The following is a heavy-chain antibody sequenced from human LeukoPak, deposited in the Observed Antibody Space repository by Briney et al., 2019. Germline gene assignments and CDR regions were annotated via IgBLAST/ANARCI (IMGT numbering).Heavy chain of an antibody. D-gene: IGHD2-15*01. CDR2: IYPGDSDT. J-gene: IGHJ6*02. Sequence: GESLKISCKGSGYSFTSYWIGWVRQMPGKGLEGMGIIYPGDSDTRYSPSFQGQVTIAADHSISTAYRQLSSLKASDTAMYYCARHTQGDCSGGSCSHYYYYYRMDVWGQGTTVTVSS. CDR1: GYSFTSYW. CDR3: ARHTQGDCSGGSCSHYYYYYRMDV. V-gene: IGHV5-51*01.